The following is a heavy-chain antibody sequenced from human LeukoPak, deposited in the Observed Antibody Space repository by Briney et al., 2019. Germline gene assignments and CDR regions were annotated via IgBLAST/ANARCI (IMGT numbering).Heavy chain of an antibody. Sequence: GGSLRLSCAASGFTFSSYAMHWVRQAPGKGLEWVAVVSYDGYNKYYADSVKGRFTISRDNSKNTLYLQMNSLRAEDTAVYYCARDKCPDYWGQGTLVTVSS. CDR3: ARDKCPDY. CDR2: VSYDGYNK. J-gene: IGHJ4*02. CDR1: GFTFSSYA. V-gene: IGHV3-30-3*01.